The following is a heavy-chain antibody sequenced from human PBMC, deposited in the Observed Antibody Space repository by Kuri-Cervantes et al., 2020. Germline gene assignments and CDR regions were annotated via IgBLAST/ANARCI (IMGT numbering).Heavy chain of an antibody. J-gene: IGHJ4*02. Sequence: ASVKVSCKASGYTFTGYYMHWVRQAPGQGLEWMGWINPNSGGTNYAQKFQGRATMTRDTSINTAYMELSSLRSDDTAVYYCAREVRVGGKYFDYWGQGALVTDSS. V-gene: IGHV1-2*02. CDR3: AREVRVGGKYFDY. D-gene: IGHD3-16*01. CDR1: GYTFTGYY. CDR2: INPNSGGT.